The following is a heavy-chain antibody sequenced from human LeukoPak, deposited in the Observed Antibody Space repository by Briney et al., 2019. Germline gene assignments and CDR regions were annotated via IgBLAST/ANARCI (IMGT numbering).Heavy chain of an antibody. CDR1: GFTFSSYW. V-gene: IGHV3-7*01. CDR3: ARAGTVVVVAATDFDY. D-gene: IGHD2-15*01. Sequence: GGSLRLSCAASGFTFSSYWMSWVRQAPGKGLELVANIKQDGSEKYYVDSVKGRFTISRDNAKNSLYLQMNSLRAEDTAVYYCARAGTVVVVAATDFDYWGQGTLVTVSS. CDR2: IKQDGSEK. J-gene: IGHJ4*02.